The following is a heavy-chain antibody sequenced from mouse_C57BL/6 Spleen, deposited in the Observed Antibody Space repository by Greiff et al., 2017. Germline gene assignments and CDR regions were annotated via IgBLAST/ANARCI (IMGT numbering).Heavy chain of an antibody. Sequence: VQLQQSGPELVKPGASVKMSCKASGYTFTDYYMHWVKQKPGKGLEWIGEIYPGSGNTYYNEKFKGKATLTADTSSSTAYMQLSSLTSEDSAVYFCARISGTEYYFDYWGQGTTLTVSS. CDR2: YPGSGNTY. CDR3: RISGTEYYFDY. J-gene: IGHJ2*01. D-gene: IGHD4-1*01. V-gene: IGHV1-83*01. CDR1: YTFTDYYM.